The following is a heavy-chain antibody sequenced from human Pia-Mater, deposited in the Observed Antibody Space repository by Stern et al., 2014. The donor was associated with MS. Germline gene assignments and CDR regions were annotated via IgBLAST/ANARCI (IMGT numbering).Heavy chain of an antibody. D-gene: IGHD6-19*01. J-gene: IGHJ4*02. CDR2: INTDGSST. V-gene: IGHV3-74*02. CDR1: GFTFSSYG. Sequence: EVQLVESGGGLVQPGGSLRLSCAASGFTFSSYGMHWVRQAPGKGLAWVSRINTDGSSTSYADSVKGLFTISRDNAKNPLYLQMNSLRAEDTAVYYCASGYSSGWVFDYWGQGTLVTVSS. CDR3: ASGYSSGWVFDY.